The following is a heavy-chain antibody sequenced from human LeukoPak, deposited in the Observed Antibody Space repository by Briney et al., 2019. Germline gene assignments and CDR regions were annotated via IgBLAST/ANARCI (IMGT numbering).Heavy chain of an antibody. CDR3: AKVGSSGWFPFWY. CDR1: GCTFSSYA. V-gene: IGHV3-23*01. D-gene: IGHD6-19*01. J-gene: IGHJ4*02. CDR2: ISGSGGST. Sequence: PGGSLRLSCAASGCTFSSYAMSWVRQAPGKGLEWVSAISGSGGSTYYADSVKGRFTISRDNSKNTLYLQMNSLRVEDTAVYYCAKVGSSGWFPFWYWGQGTLVTVSS.